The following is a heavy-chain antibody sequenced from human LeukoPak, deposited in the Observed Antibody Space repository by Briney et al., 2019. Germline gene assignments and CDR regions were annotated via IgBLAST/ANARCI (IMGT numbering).Heavy chain of an antibody. V-gene: IGHV3-48*01. Sequence: GGSLRLSCAASGFTFSSYTMSNIGTSTTTTYYADSVKGRFTISRDNSKNTLYLQMNSLRAEDTAVYYCATAIAAAGEGPEYFQHWGQGTLVAVSS. CDR1: GFTFSSYT. CDR3: ATAIAAAGEGPEYFQH. J-gene: IGHJ1*01. CDR2: IGTSTTTT. D-gene: IGHD6-13*01.